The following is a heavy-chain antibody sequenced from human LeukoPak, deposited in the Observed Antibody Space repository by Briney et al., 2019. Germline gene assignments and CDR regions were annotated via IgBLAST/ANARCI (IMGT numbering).Heavy chain of an antibody. CDR1: GFTFSSYG. J-gene: IGHJ4*02. V-gene: IGHV3-33*03. CDR3: AKGLSGDFDN. Sequence: GRSLRLSCAASGFTFSSYGMHWVRQAPGKGLEWVAVIWYDGSNKYYADSVKGRFTISRDNSKNTLYLHMNSLRVEDTALYYCAKGLSGDFDNWGQGTLVTVSS. D-gene: IGHD5-24*01. CDR2: IWYDGSNK.